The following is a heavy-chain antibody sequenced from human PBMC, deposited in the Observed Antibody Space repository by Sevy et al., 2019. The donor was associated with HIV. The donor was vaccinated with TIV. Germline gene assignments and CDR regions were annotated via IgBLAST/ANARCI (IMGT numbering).Heavy chain of an antibody. CDR2: IYYTGCT. J-gene: IGHJ5*02. V-gene: IGHV4-59*01. CDR1: GGSISTYY. CDR3: ARAPPVRSGDDSLNWFDP. Sequence: SETLSLTCTVSGGSISTYYWSWIRQPPGKGLEYIGYIYYTGCTNYNPSLKSRVTISVDTSKNQFSLNLRSVTAVDTAVYYCARAPPVRSGDDSLNWFDPWGQGTLVTVSS. D-gene: IGHD5-12*01.